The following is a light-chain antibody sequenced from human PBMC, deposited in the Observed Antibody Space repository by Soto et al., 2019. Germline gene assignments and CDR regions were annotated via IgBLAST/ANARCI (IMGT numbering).Light chain of an antibody. V-gene: IGLV1-44*01. CDR3: ASWDDSLNGFYV. Sequence: QSVLTQPPSASGTPGQRVTISCSGGISNIGRNIVNWYKQLPGTAPKLLIYSNHQRPSGVPDRFSGSKSGTSASLAISGLQSEDEAEYFCASWDDSLNGFYVFGTGTK. CDR1: ISNIGRNI. J-gene: IGLJ1*01. CDR2: SNH.